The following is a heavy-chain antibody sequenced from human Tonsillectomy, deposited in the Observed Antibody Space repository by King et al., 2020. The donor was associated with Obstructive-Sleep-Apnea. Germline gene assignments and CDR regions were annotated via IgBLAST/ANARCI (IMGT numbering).Heavy chain of an antibody. CDR1: GFTFDDYA. CDR3: AKEGATVVTPAAFDI. Sequence: VQLVESGGGLVQPGRSLRLSCAASGFTFDDYAMHWVRQAPGKGLEGVSGISWNSGSIGFAESVKGRFTISRDNAKNSLYLQMNSLRAEDTALYYCAKEGATVVTPAAFDIWGQGTMVTVSS. V-gene: IGHV3-9*01. D-gene: IGHD4-23*01. J-gene: IGHJ3*02. CDR2: ISWNSGSI.